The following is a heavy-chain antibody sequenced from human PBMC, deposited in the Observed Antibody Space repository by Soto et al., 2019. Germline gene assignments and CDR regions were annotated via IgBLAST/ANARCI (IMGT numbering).Heavy chain of an antibody. CDR2: ISGSGGST. V-gene: IGHV3-23*01. CDR3: AKLRGQFDH. CDR1: GFTFTIFA. D-gene: IGHD3-10*01. Sequence: PRLSCAASGFTFTIFAMSWVRQSPGKGLEWVSTISGSGGSTYYADAVKGRFTISRDNSMGTLYLQMKSLRVEDTAVYYCAKLRGQFDHWGQGALVTVSS. J-gene: IGHJ5*02.